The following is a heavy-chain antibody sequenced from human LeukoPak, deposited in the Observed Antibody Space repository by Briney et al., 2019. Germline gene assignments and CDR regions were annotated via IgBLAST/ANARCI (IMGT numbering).Heavy chain of an antibody. D-gene: IGHD5-12*01. V-gene: IGHV4-34*01. CDR2: INHSGST. CDR1: GGSFSGYY. Sequence: SETLSLTCAVYGGSFSGYYWSWIRQPPGKGLEWIGEINHSGSTNYNPSLKSRVTISVDTSKNQFSLKLSSVTAADTAVYYCARRGATILGFDYWGQGTLVTVSS. J-gene: IGHJ4*02. CDR3: ARRGATILGFDY.